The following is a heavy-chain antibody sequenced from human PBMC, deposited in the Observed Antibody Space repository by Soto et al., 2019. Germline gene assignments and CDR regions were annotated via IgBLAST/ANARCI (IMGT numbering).Heavy chain of an antibody. V-gene: IGHV3-21*01. Sequence: PGGSLRLSCAASGFTFSSYSMNWVRQAPGKGLEWVSSISSSSSYIYYADSVKGRFTISRDNAKNSLYLQMNSLRAEDTAVYYCARVRSLSAGMDVWGQGTTVTVSS. J-gene: IGHJ6*02. CDR1: GFTFSSYS. CDR2: ISSSSSYI. CDR3: ARVRSLSAGMDV.